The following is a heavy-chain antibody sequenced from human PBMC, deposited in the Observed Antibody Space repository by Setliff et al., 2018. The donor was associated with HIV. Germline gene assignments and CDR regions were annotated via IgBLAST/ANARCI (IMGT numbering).Heavy chain of an antibody. J-gene: IGHJ4*02. V-gene: IGHV3-30-3*01. CDR3: ASTRVVAEPSDN. D-gene: IGHD3-16*02. CDR2: ISSDETIK. CDR1: GFTVSSYA. Sequence: PGGSLRLSCEASGFTVSSYATHWVRQAPGKGLEWVAVISSDETIKYYTDSVRSRGTISRDISNNTVYLQMDSLRSEDTAVYYCASTRVVAEPSDNWGQGTLVTVSS.